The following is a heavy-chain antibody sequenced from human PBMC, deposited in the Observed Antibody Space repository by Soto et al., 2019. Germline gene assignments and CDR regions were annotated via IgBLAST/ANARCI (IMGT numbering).Heavy chain of an antibody. CDR2: IYHSGST. CDR1: GYSISSGYY. J-gene: IGHJ5*02. Sequence: SETLSLTCAVSGYSISSGYYWGWIRQPPGKGLEWIGSIYHSGSTYYNPSLKSRVTISVDTSKNQFSLKLSSVTAADTAVYYCARDQRYDFWSGRFDPWGQGTLVTVSS. CDR3: ARDQRYDFWSGRFDP. V-gene: IGHV4-38-2*02. D-gene: IGHD3-3*01.